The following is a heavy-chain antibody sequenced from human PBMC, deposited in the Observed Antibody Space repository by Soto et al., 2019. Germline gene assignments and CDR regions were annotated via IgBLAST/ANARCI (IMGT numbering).Heavy chain of an antibody. J-gene: IGHJ4*02. CDR3: STRGSF. CDR1: GLTFSNSW. CDR2: IKSKTDGGTA. D-gene: IGHD6-13*01. Sequence: GGSLRLSCAASGLTFSNSWLSWVRQTPGKRLEWVGRIKSKTDGGTADYAAPVKGRFTISRDDSRNTLYLQMNSLKIEDTAIYYCSTRGSFWGQGTLVTASS. V-gene: IGHV3-15*07.